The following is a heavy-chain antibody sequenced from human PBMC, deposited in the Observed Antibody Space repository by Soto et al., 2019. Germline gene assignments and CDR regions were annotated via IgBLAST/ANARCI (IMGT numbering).Heavy chain of an antibody. CDR2: IYYSGST. Sequence: SETMSLTCTVTGGSISSYYWSWIRQPPGKGLEWVGYIYYSGSTNYNPSLKSRVTISVDTSKNQFSLKLSSVTAADTAVYYCARHLTYCSAGSCYSDFPYYGMDVWGQGTTVTVS. CDR1: GGSISSYY. D-gene: IGHD2-15*01. CDR3: ARHLTYCSAGSCYSDFPYYGMDV. V-gene: IGHV4-59*08. J-gene: IGHJ6*02.